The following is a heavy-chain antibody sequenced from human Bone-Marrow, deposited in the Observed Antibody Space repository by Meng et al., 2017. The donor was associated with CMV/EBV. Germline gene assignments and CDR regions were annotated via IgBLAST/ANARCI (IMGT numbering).Heavy chain of an antibody. Sequence: SETLSLTCAVYGGSFSGYYWSWIRQPPGKGLEWNGEINHSGSTNYNPSLKSRVTISVDKSKNQFSLKLSSVTAADTAVYYFAREGPRGYCSSTSCYGVDYFDYWGQGPLVTVSS. CDR2: INHSGST. V-gene: IGHV4-34*01. CDR3: AREGPRGYCSSTSCYGVDYFDY. CDR1: GGSFSGYY. J-gene: IGHJ4*02. D-gene: IGHD2-2*01.